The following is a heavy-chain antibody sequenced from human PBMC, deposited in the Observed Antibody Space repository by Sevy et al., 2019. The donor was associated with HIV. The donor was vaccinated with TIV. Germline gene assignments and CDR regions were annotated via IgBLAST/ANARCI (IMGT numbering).Heavy chain of an antibody. Sequence: ASVKVSCKASGYTFTSYGISWVRQAPGQGLEWMGWISAYNGNTNYAQKLQGRVTMTTDTSTSTAYMELRSLGSDDTAVYYCARDRPYYYGSGSYYIDYYYYGMDVWGQGTTVTVSS. CDR2: ISAYNGNT. CDR1: GYTFTSYG. CDR3: ARDRPYYYGSGSYYIDYYYYGMDV. D-gene: IGHD3-10*01. J-gene: IGHJ6*02. V-gene: IGHV1-18*01.